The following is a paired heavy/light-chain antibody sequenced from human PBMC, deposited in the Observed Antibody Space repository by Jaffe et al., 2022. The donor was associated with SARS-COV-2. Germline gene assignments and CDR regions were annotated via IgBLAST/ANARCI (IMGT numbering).Light chain of an antibody. CDR2: DVS. CDR1: SSDVGGYNY. CDR3: SSYTTSSTLHVV. V-gene: IGLV2-14*01. J-gene: IGLJ2*01. Sequence: QSALTQPASVSGSPGQSITISCTGTSSDVGGYNYVSWYQQHPGKAPKLMIYDVSNRPSGVSNRFSGSKSGNTASLTISGLQAEDEADYYCSSYTTSSTLHVVFGGGTKLTVL.
Heavy chain of an antibody. CDR3: AKGVRPRYCSSTSCPPYFDY. CDR2: ISWNSGSI. D-gene: IGHD2-2*01. Sequence: EVQLVESGGGLVQPGRSLRLSCAASGFTFDDYAMHWVRQAPGKGLEWVSGISWNSGSIGYADSVKGRFTISRDNAKNSLYLQMNSLRAEDTALYYCAKGVRPRYCSSTSCPPYFDYWGQGTLVTVSS. CDR1: GFTFDDYA. V-gene: IGHV3-9*01. J-gene: IGHJ4*02.